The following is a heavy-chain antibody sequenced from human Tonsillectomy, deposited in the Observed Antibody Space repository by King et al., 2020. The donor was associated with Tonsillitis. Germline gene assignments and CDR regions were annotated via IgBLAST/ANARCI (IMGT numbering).Heavy chain of an antibody. D-gene: IGHD3-3*01. V-gene: IGHV3-30-3*01. Sequence: VQLVESGGGVVQPGRSLRLSCAASGFTFSSYAMHWVRQAPGKGLEWVAVISYDGSNKYYADSVKGRFTISRDNSKNTLYLQMNSLRAEDTAVYYCARGSALRFLEWLSSLYYGMDVWGQGTTVTVSS. J-gene: IGHJ6*02. CDR1: GFTFSSYA. CDR2: ISYDGSNK. CDR3: ARGSALRFLEWLSSLYYGMDV.